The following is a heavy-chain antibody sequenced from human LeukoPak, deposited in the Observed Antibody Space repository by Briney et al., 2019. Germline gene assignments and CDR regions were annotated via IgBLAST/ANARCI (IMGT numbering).Heavy chain of an antibody. D-gene: IGHD4-23*01. CDR1: GFTFSNAW. Sequence: PGGSLRLSCAASGFTFSNAWMSWVRQAPGKGLEWVGHIKSETDGGTTDYAAPVKGRFTISRDDSKSIAYLQMDSLKTEDTAVYYCTRGATVVDYWGQGTLVTVSS. CDR3: TRGATVVDY. V-gene: IGHV3-15*01. J-gene: IGHJ4*02. CDR2: IKSETDGGTT.